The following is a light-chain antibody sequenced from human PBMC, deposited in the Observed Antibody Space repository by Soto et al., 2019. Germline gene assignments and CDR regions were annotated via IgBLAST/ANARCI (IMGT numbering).Light chain of an antibody. J-gene: IGKJ5*01. CDR3: QRLGSPRIT. CDR1: QSVSST. V-gene: IGKV3-11*01. CDR2: DSP. Sequence: EIEITQSPTTLSLSPGQRATLSCRASQSVSSTLAWYPERPGQAPRLLLYDSPYRPTDLPPTGDGVGSGTPFTLSICRLESAILADSSCQRLGSPRITIDQGTRL.